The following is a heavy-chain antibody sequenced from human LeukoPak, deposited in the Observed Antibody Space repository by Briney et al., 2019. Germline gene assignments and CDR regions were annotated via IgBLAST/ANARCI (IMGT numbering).Heavy chain of an antibody. D-gene: IGHD1-26*01. CDR2: IRSDGSTK. V-gene: IGHV3-30*02. CDR1: GFTFSTYG. CDR3: AKDQLLGGSYTFDY. Sequence: GGSLRLSCAASGFTFSTYGMHWVRQAPGKGLEWVAFIRSDGSTKYFADSVKGRFTISRDNSKNSLYLQMNRLRAEDTAVYYCAKDQLLGGSYTFDYWGQGTLVTVSS. J-gene: IGHJ4*02.